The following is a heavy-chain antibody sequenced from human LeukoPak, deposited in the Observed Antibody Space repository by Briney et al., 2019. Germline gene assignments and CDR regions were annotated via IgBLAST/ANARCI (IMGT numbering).Heavy chain of an antibody. Sequence: SGPTLVNPTQTLTLTCTFSGFSLSRSRVGVGWMRQPPGKALEWLALNYWADVKRDSPSLKSRLTITKDTSKNQVVLTMTDMDPVHTATYFCARRRDSRVLDYWGQGTLVTVSS. CDR1: GFSLSRSRVG. J-gene: IGHJ4*02. CDR2: NYWADVK. V-gene: IGHV2-5*02. D-gene: IGHD3-22*01. CDR3: ARRRDSRVLDY.